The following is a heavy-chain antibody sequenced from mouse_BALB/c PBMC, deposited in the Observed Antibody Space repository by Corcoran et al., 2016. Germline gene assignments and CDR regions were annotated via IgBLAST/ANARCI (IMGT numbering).Heavy chain of an antibody. D-gene: IGHD2-1*01. CDR3: ARGHYGNFVYYFDY. CDR2: IYPFNGAN. Sequence: EVQLQQSGPELVKPGASVKISCKASGYSFTGYYIHWVKQSHVKSLEWIGRIYPFNGANIYNQNFKDRASLTVDESSSTAYMELHSLTSEDSAVYYCARGHYGNFVYYFDYWGQGTTLTVSS. J-gene: IGHJ2*01. CDR1: GYSFTGYY. V-gene: IGHV1-34*01.